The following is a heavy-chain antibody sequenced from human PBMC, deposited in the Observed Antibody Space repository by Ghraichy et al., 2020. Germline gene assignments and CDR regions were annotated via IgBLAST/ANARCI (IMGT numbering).Heavy chain of an antibody. CDR2: IRKSGSPI. D-gene: IGHD1-14*01. CDR1: RFTFSSYS. J-gene: IGHJ4*02. V-gene: IGHV3-48*02. CDR3: VRDPDALDY. Sequence: LSLTCAASRFTFSSYSMNWVRQAPGKGLEWVAYIRKSGSPIYYADSVRGRFTISRDNAQNSLYLQMNSLRDEDTAVYYCVRDPDALDYWGQGTLVTVSS.